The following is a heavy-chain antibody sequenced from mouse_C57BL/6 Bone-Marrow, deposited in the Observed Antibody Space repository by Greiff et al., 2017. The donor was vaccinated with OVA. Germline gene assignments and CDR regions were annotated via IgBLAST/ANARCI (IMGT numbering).Heavy chain of an antibody. V-gene: IGHV1-69*01. Sequence: QVQLQQPGAELVMPGASVKLSCKASGYTFTSYWMHWVKQRPGQGLEWIGEIDPSDSYTNYNQKVKGKSTLTVDKSSSTAYMQLSSLTSEDSAVYYCARFDYWGQGTTLTVSS. CDR3: ARFDY. CDR1: GYTFTSYW. J-gene: IGHJ2*01. CDR2: IDPSDSYT.